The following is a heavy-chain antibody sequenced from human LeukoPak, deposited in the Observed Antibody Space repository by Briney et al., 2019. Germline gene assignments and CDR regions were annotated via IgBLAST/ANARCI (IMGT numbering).Heavy chain of an antibody. CDR2: IYYSGST. V-gene: IGHV4-59*01. D-gene: IGHD3-22*01. CDR3: ARVHRDSSGYLFDY. Sequence: PSETLSLTCTVSGGSISSYYWSWIRQPPGKGLEWIGYIYYSGSTNYNPSLKSRVTISVDTSKNQFSLKLSSVTAADTAVYYCARVHRDSSGYLFDYWGQGTLVTVSS. CDR1: GGSISSYY. J-gene: IGHJ4*02.